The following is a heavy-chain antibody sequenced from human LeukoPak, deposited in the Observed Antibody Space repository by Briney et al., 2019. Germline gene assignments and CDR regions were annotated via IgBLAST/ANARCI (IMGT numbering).Heavy chain of an antibody. CDR2: ISGSGGST. CDR1: GFTFSSYA. V-gene: IGHV3-23*01. Sequence: GGSLRLSCAASGFTFSSYAMSWVRQAPGKELEWDSAISGSGGSTYYADSVKGRFTISRDNSKNTLYLQMNSLRAEDTAVYYCAKFSSGWYFDYWGQGTLVTVSS. J-gene: IGHJ4*02. D-gene: IGHD6-19*01. CDR3: AKFSSGWYFDY.